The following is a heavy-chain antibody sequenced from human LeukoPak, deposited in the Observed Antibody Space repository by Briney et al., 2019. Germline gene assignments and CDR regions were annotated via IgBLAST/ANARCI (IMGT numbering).Heavy chain of an antibody. J-gene: IGHJ4*02. CDR2: ISYDGSNK. Sequence: PGGSLRLSCAASGFTFSSYAMHWVRQAPGKGLEWVAVISYDGSNKYYADSVKGRFTISRDNSKNTLYLQMNSLRAEDTALYYCARVFPGDIVATILGSDYWGQGTLVTVSS. CDR3: ARVFPGDIVATILGSDY. CDR1: GFTFSSYA. V-gene: IGHV3-30*04. D-gene: IGHD5-12*01.